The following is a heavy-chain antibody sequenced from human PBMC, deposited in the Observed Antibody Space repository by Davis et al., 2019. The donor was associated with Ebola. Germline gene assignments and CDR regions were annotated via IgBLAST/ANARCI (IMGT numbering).Heavy chain of an antibody. CDR1: GFTFSSNG. J-gene: IGHJ6*02. CDR3: ARDPTRTYYDFWSGSSDYYYGMDV. D-gene: IGHD3-3*01. CDR2: ISYDGSNK. V-gene: IGHV3-30*03. Sequence: GESLKISCAASGFTFSSNGMHWVRQAPGKGLEWVAVISYDGSNKYYADSVKGRFTISRDNSKNTLYLQMNSLRAEDTAVYYCARDPTRTYYDFWSGSSDYYYGMDVWGQGTTVTVSS.